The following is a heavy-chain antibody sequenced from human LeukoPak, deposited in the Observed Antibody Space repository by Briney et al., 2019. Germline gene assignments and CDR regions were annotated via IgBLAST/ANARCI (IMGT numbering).Heavy chain of an antibody. CDR2: ISSNGGST. V-gene: IGHV3-64*01. Sequence: GGSLRLSCAASGFTFSSYAMHWVRQAPGKGLEYVSAISSNGGSTYYANSVKGRFTISRDNSKNTLYLQMGSLRAEDMAVYYCAGGYCSGGSCYSSDAFDIWGQGTMVTVSS. CDR1: GFTFSSYA. J-gene: IGHJ3*02. D-gene: IGHD2-15*01. CDR3: AGGYCSGGSCYSSDAFDI.